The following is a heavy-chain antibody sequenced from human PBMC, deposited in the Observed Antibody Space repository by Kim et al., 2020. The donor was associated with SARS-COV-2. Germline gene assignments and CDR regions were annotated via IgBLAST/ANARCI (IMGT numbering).Heavy chain of an antibody. J-gene: IGHJ4*02. CDR1: GGSISSGNYY. V-gene: IGHV4-61*02. Sequence: SETLSLTCAVSGGSISSGNYYWSWIRQPAGKGLEWIGRIYTSGSTNYNPSLKSRVTMSVDTSKNQFSLKLSSVTAADTAVYYCARAPYYYDSSGYYCDYWGQGTLVTVSS. CDR3: ARAPYYYDSSGYYCDY. D-gene: IGHD3-22*01. CDR2: IYTSGST.